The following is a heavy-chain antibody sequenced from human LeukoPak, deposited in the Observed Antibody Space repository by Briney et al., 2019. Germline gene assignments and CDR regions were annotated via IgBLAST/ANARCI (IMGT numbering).Heavy chain of an antibody. CDR3: ARRPYSSSWYRPQGGAEYFQH. J-gene: IGHJ1*01. V-gene: IGHV4-34*01. Sequence: SETLSLICAVYGGSFSGYYWSWIRQPPGKGLEWIGEINHSGSTNYNPSLKSRVTISVDTSKNQFSLKLSSVTAADTAVYYCARRPYSSSWYRPQGGAEYFQHWGQGTLVTVSS. D-gene: IGHD6-13*01. CDR1: GGSFSGYY. CDR2: INHSGST.